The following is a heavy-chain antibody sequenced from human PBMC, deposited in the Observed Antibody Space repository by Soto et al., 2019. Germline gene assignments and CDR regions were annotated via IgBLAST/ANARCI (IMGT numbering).Heavy chain of an antibody. Sequence: PGESLKISCKGSGYSFTSYWISWVRQMPGKGLEWMGRIDPSDSYTNYSPSFQGHVTISADKSTSTAYLQWSSLKASDTAMYYCARIGYCSSTSCYYYGMDVWGQGTTVTVSS. CDR1: GYSFTSYW. J-gene: IGHJ6*02. CDR2: IDPSDSYT. V-gene: IGHV5-10-1*01. D-gene: IGHD2-2*01. CDR3: ARIGYCSSTSCYYYGMDV.